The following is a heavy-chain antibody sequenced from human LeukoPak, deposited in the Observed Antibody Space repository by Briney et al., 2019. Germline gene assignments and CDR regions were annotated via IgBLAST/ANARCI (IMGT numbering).Heavy chain of an antibody. J-gene: IGHJ4*02. Sequence: GRSLRLSCAASGFTFSSYAMHWVRQAPGKGLEWVAVISYDGSNKYYADSVKGRFTISRDNSKNTLYLRMNSLRAEDTAVYYCARDSFALIVVGIFDYWGQGTLVTVSS. V-gene: IGHV3-30-3*01. CDR2: ISYDGSNK. D-gene: IGHD3-22*01. CDR3: ARDSFALIVVGIFDY. CDR1: GFTFSSYA.